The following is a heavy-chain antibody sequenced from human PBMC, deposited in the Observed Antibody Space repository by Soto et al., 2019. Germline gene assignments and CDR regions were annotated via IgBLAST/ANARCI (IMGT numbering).Heavy chain of an antibody. J-gene: IGHJ3*02. CDR2: ISYDGSNK. D-gene: IGHD3-3*01. CDR1: GFTFSSYA. CDR3: ASWSAFDI. Sequence: GGSLRLSCAASGFTFSSYAMHWVRQAPGKGLEWVAVISYDGSNKYYVDSVKGRFTISRDNSKNTLYLQMNSLRAEDTAVYYCASWSAFDIWGQGTMVTVSS. V-gene: IGHV3-30-3*01.